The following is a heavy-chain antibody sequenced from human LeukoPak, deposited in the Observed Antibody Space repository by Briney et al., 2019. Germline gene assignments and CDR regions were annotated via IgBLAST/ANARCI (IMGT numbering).Heavy chain of an antibody. Sequence: ASVKVSCKASGYTFTGYYMHWVRQAPGQGLEWMGWISRNSGGTNYAQKFHGRVTMTRDTSISTVYMELSRLRSDDTAVYYCARADLSPTYDYVWGSYRYGYFDYWGQGTLVTVSS. CDR2: ISRNSGGT. CDR1: GYTFTGYY. V-gene: IGHV1-2*02. D-gene: IGHD3-16*02. J-gene: IGHJ4*02. CDR3: ARADLSPTYDYVWGSYRYGYFDY.